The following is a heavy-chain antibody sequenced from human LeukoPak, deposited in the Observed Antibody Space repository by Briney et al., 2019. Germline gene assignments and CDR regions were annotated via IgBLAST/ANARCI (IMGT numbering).Heavy chain of an antibody. Sequence: GASVKVSCKVSGYTLTELSMHWVRQAPGKGLEWMGGFDPEDGETIYAQKFQGRVTMTEDTSTDTAYMELSSLRSEDTAVYYCATGFSMVRGVIKNWFDPWGQGTLVTVSS. CDR3: ATGFSMVRGVIKNWFDP. V-gene: IGHV1-24*01. D-gene: IGHD3-10*01. CDR2: FDPEDGET. J-gene: IGHJ5*02. CDR1: GYTLTELS.